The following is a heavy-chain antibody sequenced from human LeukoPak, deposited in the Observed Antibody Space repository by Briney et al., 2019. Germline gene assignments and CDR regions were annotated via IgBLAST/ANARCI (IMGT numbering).Heavy chain of an antibody. Sequence: GGSLRLSCAASGFTFSSYAMSWVRQAPGKGLEWVSAISGSGGSTYYADSVKGRFTISRDNSKNTLYLQMNSLRAEDTAVYYCAKDFTVVVTAIVDYWGRGPLVTVSS. CDR2: ISGSGGST. CDR1: GFTFSSYA. J-gene: IGHJ4*02. CDR3: AKDFTVVVTAIVDY. V-gene: IGHV3-23*01. D-gene: IGHD2-21*02.